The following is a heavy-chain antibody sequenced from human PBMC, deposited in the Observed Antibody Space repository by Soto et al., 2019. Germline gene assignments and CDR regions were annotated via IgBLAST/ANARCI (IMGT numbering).Heavy chain of an antibody. V-gene: IGHV1-3*05. CDR2: INAGNGNT. CDR1: GYTFTSYA. J-gene: IGHJ5*02. Sequence: QVQLVQSGAEEKKPGASVKVSCKASGYTFTSYAMHWVRQAPGQRLEWMGWINAGNGNTKYSQKFRGXVXXXRXXSASTAYMELSSLRSEDTAVYYCARGGGWYVWFDPWGQGTLVTVSS. D-gene: IGHD6-19*01. CDR3: ARGGGWYVWFDP.